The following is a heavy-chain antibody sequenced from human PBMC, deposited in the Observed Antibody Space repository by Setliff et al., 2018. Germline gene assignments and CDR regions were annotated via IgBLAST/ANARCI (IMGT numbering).Heavy chain of an antibody. D-gene: IGHD2-2*01. CDR1: GFSFTTYT. CDR3: ARSETCHSTHCSPYDY. J-gene: IGHJ4*02. CDR2: IDTSSTRI. V-gene: IGHV3-21*01. Sequence: GGSLRLSCAASGFSFTTYTMNWIRQAPGQGLEWVSSIDTSSTRIYYADSVKGRFTISRDNAENSLYLQMNSLRAEDTAVYYCARSETCHSTHCSPYDYWGQGTQVTVSS.